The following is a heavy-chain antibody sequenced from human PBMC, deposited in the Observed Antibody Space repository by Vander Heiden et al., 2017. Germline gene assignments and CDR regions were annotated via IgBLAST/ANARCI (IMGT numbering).Heavy chain of an antibody. V-gene: IGHV3-30*18. D-gene: IGHD2-8*01. CDR2: ISFDGSNK. CDR3: AKELINSWSLFDT. J-gene: IGHJ4*02. Sequence: QVRLVESGGGVVQPGRSLRLSCAGPGFTFPTYGIHWVRQAPGKGLEWVAIISFDGSNKYYADSVQGRFIISRDNARSTVDLQMNSLRPEDTAVYFCAKELINSWSLFDTWGQGTLVTVSS. CDR1: GFTFPTYG.